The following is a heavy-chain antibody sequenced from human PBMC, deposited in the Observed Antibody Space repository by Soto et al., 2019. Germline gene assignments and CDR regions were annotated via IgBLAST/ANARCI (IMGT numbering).Heavy chain of an antibody. CDR1: GFTFRTYY. J-gene: IGHJ4*02. V-gene: IGHV3-21*01. CDR2: ISAGSSNI. D-gene: IGHD6-6*01. Sequence: EVELVESRGGLVKPGGSLKLYCAASGFTFRTYYMIWVRQAPGKGLEWVSTISAGSSNIYYAPSVKGRFNISRDNAKNLLYLQINSLRAEDTAVYYCARQYPSSSRHFNHWGQGTLVIVSS. CDR3: ARQYPSSSRHFNH.